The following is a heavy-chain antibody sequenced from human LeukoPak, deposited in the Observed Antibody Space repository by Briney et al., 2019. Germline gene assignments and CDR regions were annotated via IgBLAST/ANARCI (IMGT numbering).Heavy chain of an antibody. J-gene: IGHJ4*02. Sequence: GGSLRLSCAASGFTFSTYAMNWVRQAPGKGLEWVSGISGSGGSTYYADSVKGRFTISRDNSKNTLYLQMNSLRAEDTAVYYCAKDSLRYCSSTSCSPFDYWGQGTLVTVSS. CDR2: ISGSGGST. CDR1: GFTFSTYA. D-gene: IGHD2-2*01. CDR3: AKDSLRYCSSTSCSPFDY. V-gene: IGHV3-23*01.